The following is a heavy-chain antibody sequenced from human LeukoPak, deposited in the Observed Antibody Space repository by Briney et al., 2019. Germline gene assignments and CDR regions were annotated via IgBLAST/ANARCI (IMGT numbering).Heavy chain of an antibody. CDR1: GFTFDDYA. Sequence: PGGSLRLSCETSGFTFDDYAMSWVRQAPGKGLEWVSLISGDGGTSYYADSVKGRFTISRDNAKNTLYVQMNSLRAEDTAIYYCARAQYNWNDGGFDIWGQGTMVTVSS. CDR2: ISGDGGTS. CDR3: ARAQYNWNDGGFDI. V-gene: IGHV3-43*02. D-gene: IGHD1-1*01. J-gene: IGHJ3*02.